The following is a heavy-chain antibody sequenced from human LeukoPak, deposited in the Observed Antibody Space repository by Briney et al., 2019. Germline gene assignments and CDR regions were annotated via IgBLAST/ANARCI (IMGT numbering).Heavy chain of an antibody. D-gene: IGHD3-10*01. J-gene: IGHJ4*02. CDR1: GDSISSYY. V-gene: IGHV4-4*07. CDR2: IHVSGNT. Sequence: SETLSLTCTVSGDSISSYYWSWFRQPAGMGLLWIGRIHVSGNTNYNPSLKSRVTMSVDTSWNQFSLKLSSVTAADTAVYYCARGFTMVQGVIFDYWGQGTLVTVSS. CDR3: ARGFTMVQGVIFDY.